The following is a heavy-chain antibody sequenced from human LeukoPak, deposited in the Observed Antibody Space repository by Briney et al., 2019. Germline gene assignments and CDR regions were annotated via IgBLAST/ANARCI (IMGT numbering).Heavy chain of an antibody. CDR1: GFAFSRYG. Sequence: GGSLRLSCEVSGFAFSRYGMHWVRQAPGKGLEWVAVIWYDGSNKYYGDSVKGRFTISRDNSKNTLYLQMNSLRVEDTAVYYCAREPVGVGNNHDSSGYYRWGQGTLVTVSS. J-gene: IGHJ4*02. V-gene: IGHV3-33*01. CDR2: IWYDGSNK. CDR3: AREPVGVGNNHDSSGYYR. D-gene: IGHD3-22*01.